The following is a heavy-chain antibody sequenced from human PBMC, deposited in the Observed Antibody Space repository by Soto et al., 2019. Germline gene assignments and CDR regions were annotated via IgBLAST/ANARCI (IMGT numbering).Heavy chain of an antibody. CDR3: ANPGSTVTTIFWGMDV. CDR2: ISGSGGST. J-gene: IGHJ6*02. Sequence: GGSLRLSCAASGFTFSSYAMGWVRQAPGKGLEWVSAISGSGGSTYYADSVKGRFTISRDNSKNTLYLQMNSLRAEDTAVYYCANPGSTVTTIFWGMDVWGQGTTVTVSS. D-gene: IGHD4-17*01. V-gene: IGHV3-23*01. CDR1: GFTFSSYA.